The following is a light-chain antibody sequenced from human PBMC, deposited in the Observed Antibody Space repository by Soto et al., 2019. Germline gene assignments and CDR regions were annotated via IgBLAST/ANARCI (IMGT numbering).Light chain of an antibody. Sequence: QAVVTQEPSLTVSPGGTVTLTCASNIGAVTSGHYTNWLQQKPGQAPRALIYSTDTKHSWTPARFSGSLLGGKAALTLSGAQPEDEAEYYCFTYCGGAVIFGGGTQPTVL. CDR3: FTYCGGAVI. V-gene: IGLV7-43*01. J-gene: IGLJ2*01. CDR1: IGAVTSGHY. CDR2: STD.